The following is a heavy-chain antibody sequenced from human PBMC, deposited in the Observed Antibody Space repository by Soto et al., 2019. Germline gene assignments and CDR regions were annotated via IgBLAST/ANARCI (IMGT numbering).Heavy chain of an antibody. J-gene: IGHJ5*02. CDR1: GFSLSTSGMC. Sequence: SGPTLVNPTQTLTLTCTFSGFSLSTSGMCVSWIRQPPGKALEWLALIDWDDDKYYSTSLKTRLTISKDTSKNQVVLTMTNMDPVDTATYYCARTPYYYDSSGYLRTNWFDPWGQGTLVTVSS. CDR2: IDWDDDK. CDR3: ARTPYYYDSSGYLRTNWFDP. V-gene: IGHV2-70*01. D-gene: IGHD3-22*01.